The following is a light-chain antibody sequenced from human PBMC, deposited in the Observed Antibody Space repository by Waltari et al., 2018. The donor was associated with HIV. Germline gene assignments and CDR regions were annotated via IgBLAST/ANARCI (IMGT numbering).Light chain of an antibody. Sequence: EIVMTQSPATLSVSPGERATLSCRASQSVSSNLAWYQQKPGQAPRLLIYGASTRATGIPAKFSGGGSGTEFTLTISSLQSEDFAVYYCQQYNSWPRTFGQGTRVEI. J-gene: IGKJ1*01. CDR1: QSVSSN. CDR3: QQYNSWPRT. V-gene: IGKV3-15*01. CDR2: GAS.